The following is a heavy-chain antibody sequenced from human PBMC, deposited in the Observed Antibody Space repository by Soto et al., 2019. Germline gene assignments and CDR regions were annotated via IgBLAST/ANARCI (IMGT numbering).Heavy chain of an antibody. CDR2: IRSDGSSI. CDR1: GLTFSGYW. D-gene: IGHD6-13*01. V-gene: IGHV3-74*01. CDR3: ARGGQQLHGMDV. Sequence: GGSLRLSCAASGLTFSGYWMHWVRQVPGKGLVWVSRIRSDGSSIDYADSVKGRFTISRDNAKNTLYLQMNSLRAEDTAVYYCARGGQQLHGMDVWGQGTTVTVS. J-gene: IGHJ6*02.